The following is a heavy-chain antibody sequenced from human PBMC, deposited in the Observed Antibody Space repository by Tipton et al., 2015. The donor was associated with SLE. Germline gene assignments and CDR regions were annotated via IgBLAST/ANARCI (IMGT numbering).Heavy chain of an antibody. Sequence: LRLSCTVSGGSISSYYWSWIRQPAGGGLEWIGRIYTNENTNYNPSLKSRVTMSVDTSKNHFSLKLISVTAADTAVYFCAREKDYIGTGSYMDSWGQGALVTVSS. V-gene: IGHV4-4*07. CDR1: GGSISSYY. J-gene: IGHJ4*02. CDR2: IYTNENT. CDR3: AREKDYIGTGSYMDS. D-gene: IGHD3-10*01.